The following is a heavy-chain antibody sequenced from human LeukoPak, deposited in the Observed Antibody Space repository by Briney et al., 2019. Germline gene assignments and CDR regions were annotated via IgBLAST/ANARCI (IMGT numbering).Heavy chain of an antibody. CDR2: ISSSSTYI. J-gene: IGHJ4*02. V-gene: IGHV3-21*01. CDR1: GFTFSSYS. CDR3: VRENHGSFDY. Sequence: KTGGSLRLSCAASGFTFSSYSMNWVRQAPGKGLEWVSCISSSSTYIYYADSVRGRFAISRDNAKNSLYLQMNSLRAEDTAVYYCVRENHGSFDYWGQGSLVTVSS. D-gene: IGHD1-14*01.